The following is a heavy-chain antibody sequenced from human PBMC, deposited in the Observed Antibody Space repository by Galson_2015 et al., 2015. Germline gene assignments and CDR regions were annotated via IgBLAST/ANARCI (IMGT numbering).Heavy chain of an antibody. CDR1: GFTFSKYW. CDR3: AKDLHRTAIPTPDFGD. D-gene: IGHD3-3*01. CDR2: ISFHGNDK. Sequence: SLRLSCAASGFTFSKYWMHWVRQAPGKGLEWVAVISFHGNDKYYADSVKGRFTISRDNFENTLYLHMNSLRTEDTAEYYCAKDLHRTAIPTPDFGDWGQGTLVTVSS. V-gene: IGHV3-30*18. J-gene: IGHJ4*02.